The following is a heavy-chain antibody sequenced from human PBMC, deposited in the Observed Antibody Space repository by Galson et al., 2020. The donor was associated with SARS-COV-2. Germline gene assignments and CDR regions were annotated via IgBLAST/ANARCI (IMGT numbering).Heavy chain of an antibody. V-gene: IGHV4-4*02. J-gene: IGHJ3*02. CDR1: GGSISSSNW. CDR2: IYHSGST. CDR3: ARGPMIVVVTSISRAFDI. Sequence: SETLSLTCAVSGGSISSSNWWSWVRQPPGKGLEWIGEIYHSGSTNYNPSLKSRVTISVDKSKNQFSLKLSSVTAADTAVYYCARGPMIVVVTSISRAFDIWGQGTMVTVSS. D-gene: IGHD3-22*01.